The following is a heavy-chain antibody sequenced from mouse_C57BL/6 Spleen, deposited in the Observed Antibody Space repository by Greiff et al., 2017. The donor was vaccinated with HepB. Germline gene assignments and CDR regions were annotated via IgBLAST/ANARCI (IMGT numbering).Heavy chain of an antibody. J-gene: IGHJ1*03. D-gene: IGHD2-5*01. CDR3: GYSNPHLYFDV. V-gene: IGHV3-6*01. CDR1: GYSITSGYY. Sequence: ESGPGLVKPSQSLSLTCSVTGYSITSGYYWNWIRQFPGNKLEWMGYISYDGSNNYNPSLNNRISITRDTSKNQFFLKLNSLTTEDTATYYCGYSNPHLYFDVWGTGTTVTVSS. CDR2: ISYDGSN.